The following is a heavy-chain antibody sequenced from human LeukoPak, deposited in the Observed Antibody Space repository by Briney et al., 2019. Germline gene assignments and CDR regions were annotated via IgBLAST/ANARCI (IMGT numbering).Heavy chain of an antibody. Sequence: GGSLRLSCAASGFTFSSYGMSWVRQAPGKGLEWVSSINGLNGGTYYADSVKGRFAISRDNSKDTVDLQMNSLRADDTAIYYCAKAVAGNWKYFFEYWGQGSLVTVSS. CDR1: GFTFSSYG. V-gene: IGHV3-23*01. CDR3: AKAVAGNWKYFFEY. J-gene: IGHJ4*02. D-gene: IGHD6-19*01. CDR2: INGLNGGT.